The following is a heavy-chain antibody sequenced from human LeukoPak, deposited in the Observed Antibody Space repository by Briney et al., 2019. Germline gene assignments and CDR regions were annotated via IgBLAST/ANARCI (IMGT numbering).Heavy chain of an antibody. V-gene: IGHV3-7*03. CDR2: VNQDGGEK. CDR3: ASGRVTAVY. J-gene: IGHJ4*02. Sequence: GGSVRLSCSASGFTFSSFLMIWVCPAPGKGREGVASVNQDGGEKNYVDSVKGRFTISRDNAKNSLYLQMNSLRTEDTAVYYCASGRVTAVYWGQGTLVTVSS. CDR1: GFTFSSFL. D-gene: IGHD2-21*02.